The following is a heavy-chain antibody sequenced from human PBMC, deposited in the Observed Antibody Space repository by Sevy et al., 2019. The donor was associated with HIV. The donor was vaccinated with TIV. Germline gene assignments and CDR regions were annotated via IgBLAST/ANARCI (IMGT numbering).Heavy chain of an antibody. CDR2: ISSGSSYI. D-gene: IGHD3-22*01. CDR3: ARNRDYYDSSGFSY. Sequence: GGSLRLSCAASGFTFSVYSMNWVRQAPGKGLEWVSSISSGSSYIKYADSVQGRFTISRDNAKSSLYLQMNSLSAEDTAVYYCARNRDYYDSSGFSYWGQGTLVTVSS. CDR1: GFTFSVYS. V-gene: IGHV3-21*06. J-gene: IGHJ4*02.